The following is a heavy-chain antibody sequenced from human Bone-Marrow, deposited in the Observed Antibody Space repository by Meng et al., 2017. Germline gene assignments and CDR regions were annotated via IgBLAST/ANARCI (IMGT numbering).Heavy chain of an antibody. V-gene: IGHV1-2*02. J-gene: IGHJ4*02. Sequence: GESLKISCKASGYTFTGYYLHWVRQAPGQGLEWMGWINPNSGGANYAQRFQGRVTMTRDTSISTAYMELSSLRSDDTAVYYCARQSGTALINRSFDYWGQGTPVTVSS. CDR2: INPNSGGA. CDR3: ARQSGTALINRSFDY. CDR1: GYTFTGYY. D-gene: IGHD5-18*01.